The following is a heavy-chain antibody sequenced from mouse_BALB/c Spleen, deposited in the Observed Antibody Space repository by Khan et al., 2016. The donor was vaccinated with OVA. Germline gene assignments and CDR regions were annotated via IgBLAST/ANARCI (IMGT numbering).Heavy chain of an antibody. Sequence: QVQLKESGPELVKPGASVKMSCKASGYTFTDYVMNWVKQRNGQGLEWIGQIYPGSDSTYYNEKFKGKATLTADRSSSTAYMQISNLTSEDSAVYFCARAGWDVFAYWGQGTLVTVSA. D-gene: IGHD4-1*01. CDR3: ARAGWDVFAY. CDR2: IYPGSDST. CDR1: GYTFTDYV. J-gene: IGHJ3*01. V-gene: IGHV1-77*01.